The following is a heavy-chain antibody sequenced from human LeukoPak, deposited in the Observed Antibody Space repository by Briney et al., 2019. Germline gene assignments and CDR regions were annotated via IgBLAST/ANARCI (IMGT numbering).Heavy chain of an antibody. V-gene: IGHV1-69*05. D-gene: IGHD2-15*01. Sequence: SVKVSCKASGGTFSSYAISWVRQAPGQGLEWMGGIIPILGTANYAQKFQGRVTITTDESTSTAYMELSSLRSEDTAVYYCARDGGGERYCSGGSCTEFYYYYYMDVWGKGTTVTVSS. J-gene: IGHJ6*03. CDR1: GGTFSSYA. CDR3: ARDGGGERYCSGGSCTEFYYYYYMDV. CDR2: IIPILGTA.